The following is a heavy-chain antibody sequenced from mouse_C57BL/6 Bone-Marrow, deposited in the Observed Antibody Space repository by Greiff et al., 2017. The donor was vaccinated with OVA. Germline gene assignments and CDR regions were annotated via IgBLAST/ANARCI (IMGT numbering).Heavy chain of an antibody. CDR1: GYTFTSYW. V-gene: IGHV1-64*01. D-gene: IGHD1-1*01. Sequence: QVQLQQPGAELVKPGASVKLSCKASGYTFTSYWMHWVKQRPGHGLEWIGMIHPNSGSTNYNEKFKSKATLTVDKSSSTAYMQLSSLTSEDSAVYYGARPPYYYGSSYWYFDVWGTGTTVTVSS. CDR2: IHPNSGST. CDR3: ARPPYYYGSSYWYFDV. J-gene: IGHJ1*03.